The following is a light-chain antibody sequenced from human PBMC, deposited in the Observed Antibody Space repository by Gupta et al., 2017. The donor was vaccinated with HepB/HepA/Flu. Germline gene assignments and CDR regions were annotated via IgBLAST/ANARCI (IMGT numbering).Light chain of an antibody. CDR3: QQDNNWPYT. V-gene: IGKV3-15*01. CDR2: GAS. Sequence: LVMTQSPATLSVSPGERATLSCRASQSVSSNLAWYQQKPGQAPRLLIYGASARATGIPARFSGSGSGTDFTLTISSLQSEDFVVYYCQQDNNWPYTFGEGTKVEIK. CDR1: QSVSSN. J-gene: IGKJ2*01.